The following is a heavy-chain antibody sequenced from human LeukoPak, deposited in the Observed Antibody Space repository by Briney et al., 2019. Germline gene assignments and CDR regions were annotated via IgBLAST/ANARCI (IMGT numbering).Heavy chain of an antibody. CDR1: GFTVSSNY. CDR2: IYSGGST. Sequence: GGSLRLSCAASGFTVSSNYMTWVRQAPGKGLEWVSVIYSGGSTYYADSVNGRFTISRDNSKNTLYLQMNSLRAEDTAVYYCARVSRCGGDCYTYFDSWGQGTLVTVSS. D-gene: IGHD2-21*02. CDR3: ARVSRCGGDCYTYFDS. V-gene: IGHV3-53*01. J-gene: IGHJ4*02.